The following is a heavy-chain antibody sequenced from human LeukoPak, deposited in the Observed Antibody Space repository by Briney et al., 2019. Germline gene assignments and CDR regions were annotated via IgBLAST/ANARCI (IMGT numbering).Heavy chain of an antibody. J-gene: IGHJ2*01. V-gene: IGHV3-7*04. CDR2: IQQDGSEK. Sequence: GGSLRLSCAASGFMFGSYWMTWVRQAPGKGLEWVANIQQDGSEKYYVDSVKGRFTISRDNAKNSLFLQMNSLRAEDTAVYYCARARYHYDNTGHSYWYFDLWGRGTLVTVSS. CDR3: ARARYHYDNTGHSYWYFDL. CDR1: GFMFGSYW. D-gene: IGHD3-9*01.